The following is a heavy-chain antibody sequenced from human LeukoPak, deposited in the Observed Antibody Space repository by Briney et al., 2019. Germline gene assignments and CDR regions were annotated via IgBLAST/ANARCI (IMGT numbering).Heavy chain of an antibody. D-gene: IGHD2-15*01. Sequence: SETQSLTYTVSGGSISSYYWSWIRQPPGKGLEWIGYIYYSGSTNYNSSLKSRVTMSVDTSKNQFSLKLSSVTAADTAMYYCARHGGYIPYFDYWGQGTLVTVSS. CDR2: IYYSGST. CDR1: GGSISSYY. J-gene: IGHJ4*02. CDR3: ARHGGYIPYFDY. V-gene: IGHV4-59*08.